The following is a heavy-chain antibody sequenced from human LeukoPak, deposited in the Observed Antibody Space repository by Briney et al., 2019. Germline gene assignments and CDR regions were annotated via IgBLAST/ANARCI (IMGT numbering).Heavy chain of an antibody. CDR3: AKGSGYSYGYPYYYYYMDV. V-gene: IGHV3-23*01. J-gene: IGHJ6*03. CDR1: GFTFSSYA. Sequence: PGGSLRLSCAASGFTFSSYAMSWVRQAPGKGLEWVSAISGSGGSTYYADSVKGRFTISRDNSKNTLYLQMNSLRAEDTAVYYCAKGSGYSYGYPYYYYYMDVWGKGTTVTISS. CDR2: ISGSGGST. D-gene: IGHD5-18*01.